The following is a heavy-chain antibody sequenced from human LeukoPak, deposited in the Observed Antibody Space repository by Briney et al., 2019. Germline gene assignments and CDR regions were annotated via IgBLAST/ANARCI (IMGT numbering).Heavy chain of an antibody. CDR3: ARDLTKNDAFDI. Sequence: SESLSLTCPVYGGSLSSYYWSWIRQPPGKGLEWIGYIYYSGSNNYNPSHKSRVSISVDTSKNQFSLKLSSVTAADTAVYHCARDLTKNDAFDIWGQGKMVTVSS. CDR2: IYYSGSN. V-gene: IGHV4-59*01. CDR1: GGSLSSYY. J-gene: IGHJ3*02.